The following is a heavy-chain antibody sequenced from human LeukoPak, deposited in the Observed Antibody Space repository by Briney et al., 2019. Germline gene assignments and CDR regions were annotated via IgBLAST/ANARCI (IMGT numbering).Heavy chain of an antibody. Sequence: GSSLRLSCAASSFSFSSYAMYWVRQAPGKGLEWVAAVSYDGNNKFYADSVKGRFTISRDNSKNTLYLQMNSLRAGDTAVYYCARASYDGSGYLFYPPDFWGQGTLVTVSS. CDR1: SFSFSSYA. J-gene: IGHJ4*02. V-gene: IGHV3-30-3*01. CDR3: ARASYDGSGYLFYPPDF. D-gene: IGHD3-22*01. CDR2: VSYDGNNK.